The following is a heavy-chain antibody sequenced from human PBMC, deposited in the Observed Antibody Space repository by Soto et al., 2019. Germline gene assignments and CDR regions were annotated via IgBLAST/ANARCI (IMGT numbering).Heavy chain of an antibody. Sequence: EVQLVESGGGLVKPGESLRLSCAASGFTFSNAWMSWVRQAPGKGLEWVGRIKSKTDGGTTDYAPPVKGRFTISRDDSKNTLYLEMNSLKTEDTAVYYCTPIYTREYTNGWYYWGQGTLVTVSS. CDR1: GFTFSNAW. CDR3: TPIYTREYTNGWYY. D-gene: IGHD6-19*01. CDR2: IKSKTDGGTT. V-gene: IGHV3-15*01. J-gene: IGHJ4*02.